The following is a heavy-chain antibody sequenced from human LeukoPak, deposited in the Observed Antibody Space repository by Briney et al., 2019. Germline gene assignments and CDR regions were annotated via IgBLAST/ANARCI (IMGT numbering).Heavy chain of an antibody. Sequence: ASVKVSCKASGYTFTSYGISWVRQAPGQGLEWMGWISAYNGNTNYAQKFQGRVTITADESTSTAYMELSSLRSEDTAVYYCARGARGYSYDDAFDIWGQGTMVTVSS. CDR1: GYTFTSYG. CDR2: ISAYNGNT. V-gene: IGHV1-18*01. CDR3: ARGARGYSYDDAFDI. J-gene: IGHJ3*02. D-gene: IGHD5-18*01.